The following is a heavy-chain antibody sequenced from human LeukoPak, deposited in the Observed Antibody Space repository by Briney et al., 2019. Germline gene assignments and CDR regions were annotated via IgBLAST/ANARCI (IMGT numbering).Heavy chain of an antibody. CDR2: IKQDGSEK. J-gene: IGHJ6*03. CDR3: ARGSGNARGHYYMDV. V-gene: IGHV3-7*01. D-gene: IGHD2-2*01. Sequence: SGGSLRLSCAASEFTFSTYWMSWVRQAPGKGLEWVANIKQDGSEKYYVDSVRGRFTISRDNAKKSLYRQMNSLRAEDTAVYYCARGSGNARGHYYMDVWGKGTTVTVSS. CDR1: EFTFSTYW.